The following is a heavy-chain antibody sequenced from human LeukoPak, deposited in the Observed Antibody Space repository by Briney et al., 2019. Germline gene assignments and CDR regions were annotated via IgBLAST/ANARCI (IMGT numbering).Heavy chain of an antibody. J-gene: IGHJ4*02. CDR3: ARDKSGSHDG. D-gene: IGHD1-26*01. CDR1: GGSFSGYY. V-gene: IGHV4-34*01. Sequence: SSETLSLTCAVYGGSFSGYYWSWIRQPPGKGLEWIGEINHSGSTNYNPSLESRVTISVDTSKNQFSLKLSSVTAADTAVYYCARDKSGSHDGWGQGTLVTVSS. CDR2: INHSGST.